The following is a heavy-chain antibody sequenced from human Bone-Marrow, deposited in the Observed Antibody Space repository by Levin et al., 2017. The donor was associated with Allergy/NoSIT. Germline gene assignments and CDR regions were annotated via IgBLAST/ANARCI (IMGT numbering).Heavy chain of an antibody. V-gene: IGHV1-69*13. J-gene: IGHJ4*02. CDR2: IIPISRTG. Sequence: GASVKVSCKASGGSFSDYAISWVRQAPGQGLEWMGGIIPISRTGDYAQKFQGRVTITADESTNTAYMELSSLRSEDTAVYFCARAQTNIGYQGFLFDYWGQGTLVTVSA. D-gene: IGHD2-2*01. CDR1: GGSFSDYA. CDR3: ARAQTNIGYQGFLFDY.